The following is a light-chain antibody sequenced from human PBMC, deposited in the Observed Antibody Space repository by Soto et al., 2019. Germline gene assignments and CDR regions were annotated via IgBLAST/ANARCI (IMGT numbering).Light chain of an antibody. CDR3: SSSTHSNTLV. J-gene: IGLJ3*02. CDR1: TSNIGSNY. CDR2: RNN. V-gene: IGLV1-47*01. Sequence: QSVLTQPPSASGTPGQRLTISCSGSTSNIGSNYVYWYQQLPGTAPKLLIYRNNQRPSGVPDRFSGSKSGTSASLAISGLRSEDEADYYCSSSTHSNTLVFGGGTKLTVL.